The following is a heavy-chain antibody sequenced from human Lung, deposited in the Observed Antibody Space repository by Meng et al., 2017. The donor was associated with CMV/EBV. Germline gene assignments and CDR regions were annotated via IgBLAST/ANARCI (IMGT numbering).Heavy chain of an antibody. Sequence: GESLKISCAASGFTFSSYGMHWVRQAPGKGLEWVAFIRYDGSNKYYADSVKGRFTISRDNSKNTLYLQMNSLRAEDTAVYYCAKDFTQLAVAGIPYYFDYWDQGTLVTVSS. V-gene: IGHV3-30*02. CDR3: AKDFTQLAVAGIPYYFDY. J-gene: IGHJ4*02. CDR2: IRYDGSNK. D-gene: IGHD6-19*01. CDR1: GFTFSSYG.